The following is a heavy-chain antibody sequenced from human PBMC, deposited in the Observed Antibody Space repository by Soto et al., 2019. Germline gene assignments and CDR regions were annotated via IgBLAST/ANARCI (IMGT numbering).Heavy chain of an antibody. D-gene: IGHD6-6*01. CDR1: GFTFSSYA. Sequence: EVQLLESEGGLVQPGGSLRLSCAASGFTFSSYAMSWVRQAPGKGLEWVSAISGSGGSTYYADSVKGRFTISRDNSKNTLYLQMNSLRAEDTAVYYCAKVSLVYSSSSGFDYWGQGTLVTVSS. V-gene: IGHV3-23*01. CDR3: AKVSLVYSSSSGFDY. J-gene: IGHJ4*02. CDR2: ISGSGGST.